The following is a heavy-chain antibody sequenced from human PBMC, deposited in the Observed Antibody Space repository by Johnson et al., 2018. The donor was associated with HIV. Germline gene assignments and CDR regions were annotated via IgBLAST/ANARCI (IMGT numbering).Heavy chain of an antibody. V-gene: IGHV3-9*01. D-gene: IGHD2-15*01. CDR2: ISWNRGSI. Sequence: VQLVESGGGLVQPGRSLRLSCAASGFTFDDYAMRWIRQAPGKGLEWVSDISWNRGSIGYADSVKGRFTISRDTAKNSLYLQMNSLRDEDTAMYYCAREGVVSANAFDIWGQGTMVTVSS. J-gene: IGHJ3*02. CDR1: GFTFDDYA. CDR3: AREGVVSANAFDI.